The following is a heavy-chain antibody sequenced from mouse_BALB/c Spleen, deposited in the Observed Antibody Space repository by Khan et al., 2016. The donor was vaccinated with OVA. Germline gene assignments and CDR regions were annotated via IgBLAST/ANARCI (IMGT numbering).Heavy chain of an antibody. D-gene: IGHD1-1*01. CDR3: VRDYYGSSYMTY. Sequence: EVELVESGGGLVQPGGSRKLSCAASGFTFSSFGMHWFRQAPEKGLEWVAYISSGSSTIYYADTVKGRFTLSRDNPKNTLFLQMTSLRSEDTAMYYCVRDYYGSSYMTYWGQGTLVTVSA. V-gene: IGHV5-17*02. CDR1: GFTFSSFG. CDR2: ISSGSSTI. J-gene: IGHJ3*01.